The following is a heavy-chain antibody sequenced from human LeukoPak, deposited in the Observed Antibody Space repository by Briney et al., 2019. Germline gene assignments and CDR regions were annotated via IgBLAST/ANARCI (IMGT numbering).Heavy chain of an antibody. Sequence: SETLSLTCTVPGGSISSSSYTWGWIRQPPGKGLEWIGSIYYSGSTYHNPSLKSRVTISVDTSKNHFSLKRSSVTAADTAVYYCARIKATVTSFKFDYWGEGTLVTVSS. CDR1: GGSISSSSYT. CDR3: ARIKATVTSFKFDY. D-gene: IGHD4-17*01. CDR2: IYYSGST. V-gene: IGHV4-39*01. J-gene: IGHJ4*02.